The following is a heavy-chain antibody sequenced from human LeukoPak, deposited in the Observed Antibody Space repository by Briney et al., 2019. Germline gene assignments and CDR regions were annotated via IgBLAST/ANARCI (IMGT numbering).Heavy chain of an antibody. CDR1: GFTFSSYD. V-gene: IGHV3-13*01. CDR3: ARGIGGSYPGDY. CDR2: IGTAGDT. Sequence: PGGSLRLSCAASGFTFSSYDMHWVRQATGKGLEWVSAIGTAGDTYYPGSVKGRFTISRENAKSSLYLQMNSLRAGDTAVYYCARGIGGSYPGDYWGQGTLVTVSS. D-gene: IGHD1-26*01. J-gene: IGHJ4*02.